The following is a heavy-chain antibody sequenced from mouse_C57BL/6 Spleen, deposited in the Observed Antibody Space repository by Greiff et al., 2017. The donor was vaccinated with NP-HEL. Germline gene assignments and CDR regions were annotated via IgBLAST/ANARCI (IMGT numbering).Heavy chain of an antibody. D-gene: IGHD1-1*01. CDR1: GYTFTDYE. J-gene: IGHJ3*01. Sequence: QVQLQQSGAELVRPGASVTLSCKASGYTFTDYEMHWVKQTPVHGLEWIGAIDPETGGTAYNQKFKGKAILTADKSSSTAYMELRSLTSEDSAVYYCTDYGSSSAWFAYWGQGTLVTVSA. CDR2: IDPETGGT. CDR3: TDYGSSSAWFAY. V-gene: IGHV1-15*01.